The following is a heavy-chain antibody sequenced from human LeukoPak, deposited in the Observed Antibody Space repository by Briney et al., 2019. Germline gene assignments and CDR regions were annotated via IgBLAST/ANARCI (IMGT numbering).Heavy chain of an antibody. CDR2: IIPIFGTA. D-gene: IGHD1-26*01. Sequence: SVEVSCKASGGTFSSYAISWVRQAPGQGLEWMGGIIPIFGTANYAQKFQGRVTITADESTSTAYMELSSLRSEDTAVYYCALDWGKWELPRYYYYYGMGVWGQGTTVTVSS. CDR1: GGTFSSYA. CDR3: ALDWGKWELPRYYYYYGMGV. V-gene: IGHV1-69*13. J-gene: IGHJ6*02.